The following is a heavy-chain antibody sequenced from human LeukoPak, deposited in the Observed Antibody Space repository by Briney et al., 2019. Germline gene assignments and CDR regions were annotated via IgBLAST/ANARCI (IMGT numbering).Heavy chain of an antibody. D-gene: IGHD2-15*01. J-gene: IGHJ4*02. CDR2: LKTKTDGGTT. CDR1: GFTSTNAW. V-gene: IGHV3-15*01. CDR3: AASLGLLPYYFDY. Sequence: GGSLRLSCAASGFTSTNAWMSWVRQAPGKGLEWVGRLKTKTDGGTTDYAAPVKGRFTISRDDSKNTLYLQMNSLETEDTAVYYCAASLGLLPYYFDYWGQGTLVTVSS.